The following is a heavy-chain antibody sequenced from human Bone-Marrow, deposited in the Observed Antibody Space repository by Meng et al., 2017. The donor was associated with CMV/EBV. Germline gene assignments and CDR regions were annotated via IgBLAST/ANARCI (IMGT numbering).Heavy chain of an antibody. J-gene: IGHJ6*02. D-gene: IGHD3-3*01. V-gene: IGHV4-59*01. Sequence: GSLRLSCTVSGVSISSYYWSWIRQPPGKGLEWIGYVYYSGNTNYNPSLKSRVTISIETSKNQFSLKLSSVTAADTAVYYCARDFWSGAGYYYYGMDVWGQGTTVTAP. CDR1: GVSISSYY. CDR3: ARDFWSGAGYYYYGMDV. CDR2: VYYSGNT.